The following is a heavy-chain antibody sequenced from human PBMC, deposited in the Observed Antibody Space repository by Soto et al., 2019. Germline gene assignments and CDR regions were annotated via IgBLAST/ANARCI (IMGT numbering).Heavy chain of an antibody. V-gene: IGHV3-23*01. CDR1: GFTLTSHW. J-gene: IGHJ4*02. CDR2: ISGGGGST. CDR3: AKGGRRIAVASFDY. Sequence: PGGSLRLSCAASGFTLTSHWMSWVRQAPGKGLEWVSSISGGGGSTYFADSVRGRFTISRDNFKNTLYLHMNSLRADDTAVYYCAKGGRRIAVASFDYWGQGTLVTVSS. D-gene: IGHD6-19*01.